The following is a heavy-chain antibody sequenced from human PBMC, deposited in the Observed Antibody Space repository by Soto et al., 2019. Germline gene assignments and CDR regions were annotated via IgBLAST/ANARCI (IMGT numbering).Heavy chain of an antibody. J-gene: IGHJ4*02. Sequence: GASVKVSCKASGYRFTAYYMYWVRQAPGQGLEWMGWIKPSSGGTKYAQKFQGRVTMTRDTSISTAYMELTSLRSEDTAVYYCARDTGDGTFDFWGQGTLVTVSS. CDR2: IKPSSGGT. CDR3: ARDTGDGTFDF. D-gene: IGHD7-27*01. CDR1: GYRFTAYY. V-gene: IGHV1-2*02.